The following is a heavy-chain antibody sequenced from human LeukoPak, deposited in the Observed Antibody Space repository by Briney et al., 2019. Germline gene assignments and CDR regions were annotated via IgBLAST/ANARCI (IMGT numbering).Heavy chain of an antibody. CDR1: GFTFNDYY. CDR2: ISSSGLTT. D-gene: IGHD3-22*01. CDR3: ATNSGYYDY. Sequence: PGGSLRLSCAASGFTFNDYYINWIRQAPGKGLEWVSYISSSGLTTVYADSVKGRFTISRDNAKNSLYLQMNSLRAEDTAVYYCATNSGYYDYWGQGTLVTVSS. J-gene: IGHJ4*02. V-gene: IGHV3-11*04.